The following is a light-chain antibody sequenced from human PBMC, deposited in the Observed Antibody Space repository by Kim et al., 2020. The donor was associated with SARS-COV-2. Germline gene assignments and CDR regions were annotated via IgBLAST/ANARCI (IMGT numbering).Light chain of an antibody. J-gene: IGLJ2*01. CDR1: RSNIGTNT. CDR3: VAWDDSLNGVV. V-gene: IGLV1-44*01. Sequence: GQRVTITCSGSRSNIGTNTVNWYQQLPGTAPKLLLYSNNQRPSGVPDRFSGSKSGTSASLAISGLQSEDEDDYYCVAWDDSLNGVVFGLGTQLTVL. CDR2: SNN.